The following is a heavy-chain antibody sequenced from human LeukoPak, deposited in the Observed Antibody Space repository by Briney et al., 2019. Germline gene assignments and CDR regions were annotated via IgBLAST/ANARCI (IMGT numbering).Heavy chain of an antibody. CDR3: ARIPSSGYLNWFDP. CDR1: GGSISSSSYY. V-gene: IGHV4-39*01. CDR2: IYYSGST. D-gene: IGHD3-22*01. J-gene: IGHJ5*02. Sequence: PSETLSLTCTVSGGSISSSSYYWGWIRQPPGKGLEWIGSIYYSGSTYYNPSLKSRVTISVDTSKNQFSLKLSSVTAADTAVYYCARIPSSGYLNWFDPWGQGTLVTVSS.